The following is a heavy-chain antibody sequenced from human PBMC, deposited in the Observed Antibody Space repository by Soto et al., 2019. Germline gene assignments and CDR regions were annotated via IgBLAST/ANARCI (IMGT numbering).Heavy chain of an antibody. V-gene: IGHV2-70*01. CDR1: GFSLSSGGLC. D-gene: IGHD6-19*01. J-gene: IGHJ4*02. CDR2: IDWDDAK. Sequence: GSGPTLVNPTPTLTLTCAFSGFSLSSGGLCVGWIRQPPGKALEWLAIIDWDDAKYYSTSLKTRLTISKDTSKKQLVVTMTNMDPVDTATYYCSRIPSSACYDGWYFDYWGPGALVTVSS. CDR3: SRIPSSACYDGWYFDY.